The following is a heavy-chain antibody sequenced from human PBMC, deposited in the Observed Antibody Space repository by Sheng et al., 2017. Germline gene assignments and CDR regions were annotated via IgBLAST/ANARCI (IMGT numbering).Heavy chain of an antibody. Sequence: VQLVESGGGLVQPGGSLRLSCAASGFTLSSYAMSWVRQAPGKGLEWVAVMSYDGRNEYYRDSVKGRFTISRDNSKNTLYVQMNSLRGEDTGVYYCAKGRIPAALRYDAFDMWGQGTMVTVSS. J-gene: IGHJ3*02. CDR2: MSYDGRNE. CDR1: GFTLSSYA. D-gene: IGHD2-2*01. V-gene: IGHV3-30*18. CDR3: AKGRIPAALRYDAFDM.